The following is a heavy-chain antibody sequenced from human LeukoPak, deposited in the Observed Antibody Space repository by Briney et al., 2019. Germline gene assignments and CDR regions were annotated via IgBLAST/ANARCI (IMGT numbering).Heavy chain of an antibody. J-gene: IGHJ4*02. Sequence: GGSLRLSCAASGFSFSNYWMHWVRQAPGKGLVWVTRMNSDGSATYYADSVQVRLTISRDNAKNTLYLQMNSLRAEDTAMYYCAKGPNYFDSWGQGTLVSVSS. CDR2: MNSDGSAT. V-gene: IGHV3-74*01. CDR3: AKGPNYFDS. CDR1: GFSFSNYW.